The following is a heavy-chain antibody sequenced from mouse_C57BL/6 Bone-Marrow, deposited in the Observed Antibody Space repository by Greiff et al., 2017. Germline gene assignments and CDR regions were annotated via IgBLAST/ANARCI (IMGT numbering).Heavy chain of an antibody. CDR3: ARGDSAWFAY. J-gene: IGHJ3*01. CDR1: GYTFTSYW. CDR2: IYPSDSET. V-gene: IGHV1-61*01. Sequence: VQLHQPGAELVRPGSSVKLSCKASGYTFTSYWMDWVKQRPGQGLEWIGNIYPSDSETHYNQKFKDKATLTVDKSSSTAYMQLSSLTSEDSAVYYCARGDSAWFAYWGQGTLVTVSA.